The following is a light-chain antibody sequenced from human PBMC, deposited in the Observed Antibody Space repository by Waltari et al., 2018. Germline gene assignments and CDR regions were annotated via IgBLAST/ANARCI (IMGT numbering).Light chain of an antibody. V-gene: IGLV3-19*01. Sequence: SSDLTQDLAVSVALGPTVRHTCPVDFLRTYYGYWFRQKPGQPPELVSYGKNNRPSGIPDRFSASSSGNTASLVITGAQAEDEADYYCSSRELSGHVVFGGGTRLTVL. J-gene: IGLJ2*01. CDR1: FLRTYY. CDR3: SSRELSGHVV. CDR2: GKN.